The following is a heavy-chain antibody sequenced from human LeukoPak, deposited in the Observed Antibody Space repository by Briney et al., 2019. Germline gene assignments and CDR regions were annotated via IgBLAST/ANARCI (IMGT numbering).Heavy chain of an antibody. Sequence: ASVKVSCKASGYTFTSYYMHWVRQAPGQGLEWMGIINPSGGSTSYAQKFQGRVTMTRDMSTSTVYMELSSLRSEDTAVYYCARERGGYDFWSGLRPNAFDIWGQGTMVTVSS. V-gene: IGHV1-46*01. CDR2: INPSGGST. CDR3: ARERGGYDFWSGLRPNAFDI. D-gene: IGHD3-3*01. J-gene: IGHJ3*02. CDR1: GYTFTSYY.